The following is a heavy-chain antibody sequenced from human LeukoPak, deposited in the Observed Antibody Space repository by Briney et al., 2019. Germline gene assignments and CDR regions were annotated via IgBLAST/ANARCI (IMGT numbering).Heavy chain of an antibody. CDR3: ATPRRDGYNWYFDL. D-gene: IGHD5-24*01. CDR1: GGSISSYY. Sequence: SETLCLTCTVSGGSISSYYWSWIRQPPGKGLEWIGYIYYSGSTNYNPSLKSRVTISVDTSKNQFSLKLSSVTAADTAVYYCATPRRDGYNWYFDLWGRGTLVTVSS. CDR2: IYYSGST. J-gene: IGHJ2*01. V-gene: IGHV4-59*01.